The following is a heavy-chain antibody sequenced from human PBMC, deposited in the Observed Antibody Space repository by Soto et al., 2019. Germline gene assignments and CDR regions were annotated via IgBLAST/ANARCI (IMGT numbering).Heavy chain of an antibody. Sequence: SETLSLTCTVSGGSISSSSYYWGWIRQPPGKGLEWIGSIYYSGSTYYNPSLKSRVTISVDMSKNQFSLKLSSVTAADTAVYYCARTKYGDYEDYYMDVWGKGTTVTVSS. CDR3: ARTKYGDYEDYYMDV. J-gene: IGHJ6*03. D-gene: IGHD4-17*01. CDR2: IYYSGST. V-gene: IGHV4-39*07. CDR1: GGSISSSSYY.